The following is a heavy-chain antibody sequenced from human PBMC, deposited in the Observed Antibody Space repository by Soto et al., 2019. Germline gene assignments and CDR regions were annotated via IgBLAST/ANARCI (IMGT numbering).Heavy chain of an antibody. CDR2: IYYSGST. V-gene: IGHV4-31*03. J-gene: IGHJ5*02. CDR3: ASYCSSTSCYRDWFDP. D-gene: IGHD2-2*02. Sequence: SETMSVTCRVADGSISSGCYYWSWIRQHPGKGLEWIGYIYYSGSTYYNPSLKSRVTISVDTSKNQFSLKLSSVTAADTAVYYCASYCSSTSCYRDWFDPWGQGTLVTVSS. CDR1: DGSISSGCYY.